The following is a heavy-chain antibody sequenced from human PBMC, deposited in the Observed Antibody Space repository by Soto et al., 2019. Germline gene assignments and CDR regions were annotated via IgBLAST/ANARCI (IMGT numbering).Heavy chain of an antibody. J-gene: IGHJ5*01. CDR2: IYYSGST. CDR1: GCSISSSSYY. V-gene: IGHV4-39*02. CDR3: AILNCNGAGCYDGWFDS. D-gene: IGHD2-15*01. Sequence: SETLSLTCTVSGCSISSSSYYWAWIRQPPGKGLEWIGSIYYSGSTYYNPSLKSRVTISVDTSKNHFSLKLSSVTAADTAMYYCAILNCNGAGCYDGWFDSWGQGTLVTVSS.